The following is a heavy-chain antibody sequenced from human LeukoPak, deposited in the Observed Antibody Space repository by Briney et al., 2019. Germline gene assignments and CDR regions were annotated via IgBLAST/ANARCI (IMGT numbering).Heavy chain of an antibody. Sequence: SETLSLTCTVSGGSICRYYWSWIRQPPGKGLEWIGYIYYSGSTNYNPSLKSRVTISVDTSKNQFSLKLSTVTAADTAGYYCAGTYYYDSSPRGAFDIWGQGTMVTVSS. D-gene: IGHD3-22*01. CDR3: AGTYYYDSSPRGAFDI. V-gene: IGHV4-59*01. CDR1: GGSICRYY. CDR2: IYYSGST. J-gene: IGHJ3*02.